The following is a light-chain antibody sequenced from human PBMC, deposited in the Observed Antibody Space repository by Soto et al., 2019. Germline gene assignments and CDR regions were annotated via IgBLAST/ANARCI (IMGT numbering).Light chain of an antibody. V-gene: IGLV2-14*01. CDR2: DVS. Sequence: HCVLTRPASVSESPGQSVTISCTGTSSDVGGYDYVSWYQQHPGKAPQLLIYDVSIRPSGVSDRFSGSKSGNTASLTISGLQAEDEADYYCNSYTSSSTVAFGGGTQLTVL. CDR1: SSDVGGYDY. CDR3: NSYTSSSTVA. J-gene: IGLJ2*01.